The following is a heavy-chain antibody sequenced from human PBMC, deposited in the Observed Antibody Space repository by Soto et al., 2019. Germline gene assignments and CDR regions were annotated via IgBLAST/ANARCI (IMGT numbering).Heavy chain of an antibody. CDR2: IYSGGST. Sequence: EVQLVESGGGLIQPGGSLRLSCAASGFTVSSNYMRWVRQAPGNGLEWVSVIYSGGSTYYADSVKGRFTISRDNSKNTLYLQMNSLRAEDTAVYYCARDHRIAVAGTFHDYYYGMDVCGQGTTVTVSS. D-gene: IGHD6-19*01. V-gene: IGHV3-53*01. CDR3: ARDHRIAVAGTFHDYYYGMDV. J-gene: IGHJ6*02. CDR1: GFTVSSNY.